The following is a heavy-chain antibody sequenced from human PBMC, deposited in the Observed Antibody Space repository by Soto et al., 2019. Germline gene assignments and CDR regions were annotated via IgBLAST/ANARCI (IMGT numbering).Heavy chain of an antibody. CDR3: VKGFWGDY. CDR1: GFTFSSHD. J-gene: IGHJ4*02. V-gene: IGHV3-23*01. D-gene: IGHD3-16*01. Sequence: EVQLLEPGGGLVQPGGSLRLSCSASGFTFSSHDRIWVRQAPGKGLEWVSGVSGGGITSYADSEKGRFTISRDKSRNTLYLQMNSLRVEDTAVYYCVKGFWGDYWGQGTLVTVSS. CDR2: VSGGGIT.